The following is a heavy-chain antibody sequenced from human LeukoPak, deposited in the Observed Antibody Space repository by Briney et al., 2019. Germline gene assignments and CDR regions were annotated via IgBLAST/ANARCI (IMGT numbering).Heavy chain of an antibody. CDR1: GGSFSGYY. CDR3: ARGQRASKSFDY. CDR2: INHSGST. V-gene: IGHV4-34*01. Sequence: SETLSLTCAVYGGSFSGYYWSWIRQPSGKGLEWIGEINHSGSTNYNPSLKSRVTISVDTSKNQFSLKLSSVTAADTAVYYCARGQRASKSFDYWGQGTLVTVSS. J-gene: IGHJ4*02. D-gene: IGHD4-11*01.